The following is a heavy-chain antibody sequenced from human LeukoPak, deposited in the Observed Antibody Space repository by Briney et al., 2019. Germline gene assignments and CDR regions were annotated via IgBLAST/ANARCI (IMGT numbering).Heavy chain of an antibody. CDR3: ARDLQTWGGYREFDY. CDR2: ISPYNGNA. D-gene: IGHD3-16*02. Sequence: SCKGSDTLFTGYCISWRQAPGQELEGMGWISPYNGNADYAQNLQGRVTMTTDTSTNTAYMELRSLRSDDTAVYYSARDLQTWGGYREFDYGGQGTLVTVSS. CDR1: DTLFTGYC. V-gene: IGHV1-18*04. J-gene: IGHJ4*02.